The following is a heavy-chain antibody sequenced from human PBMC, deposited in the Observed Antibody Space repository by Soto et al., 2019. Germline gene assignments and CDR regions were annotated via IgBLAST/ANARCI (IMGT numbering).Heavy chain of an antibody. V-gene: IGHV4-31*03. CDR2: IYYSGST. D-gene: IGHD2-15*01. CDR3: ATDSDCSGGSCYYFDY. CDR1: GGSIRSGGYY. Sequence: PSETLYLTCTVSGGSIRSGGYYWSWIRQHPGKGLEWIGYIYYSGSTYYNPSLKSRVTISVDTSKNQFSLKLSSVTAADTAVYYCATDSDCSGGSCYYFDYWGQGTLVTVS. J-gene: IGHJ4*02.